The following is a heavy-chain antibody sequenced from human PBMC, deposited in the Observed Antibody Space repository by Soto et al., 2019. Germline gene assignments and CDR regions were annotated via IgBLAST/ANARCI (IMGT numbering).Heavy chain of an antibody. CDR2: IIPIFGTA. J-gene: IGHJ6*02. V-gene: IGHV1-69*13. Sequence: GASVKVSCKASGGTFSSYAISWVRQAPGQGLEWMGGIIPIFGTANYAQKFQGRVTITADESTSTAYMELSSLRSEDTAVYYCARRQDIVVVVAATYYYYGMDVWGQGTTVTVSS. CDR3: ARRQDIVVVVAATYYYYGMDV. CDR1: GGTFSSYA. D-gene: IGHD2-15*01.